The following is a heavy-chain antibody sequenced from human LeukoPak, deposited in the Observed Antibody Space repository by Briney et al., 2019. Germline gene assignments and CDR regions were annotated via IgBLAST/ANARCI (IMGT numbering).Heavy chain of an antibody. V-gene: IGHV3-11*04. Sequence: GGSLRLSCAASGFTFSDYYMSWIRQTPGKGLEWVSYISSSGTTMEYANSVKGRFTISRDNAKDSLYLQMNSLEAEDTAVYYCAKVGVRTMVRGVILGYMDVWGKGTTVTVSS. CDR2: ISSSGTTM. CDR1: GFTFSDYY. D-gene: IGHD3-10*01. CDR3: AKVGVRTMVRGVILGYMDV. J-gene: IGHJ6*03.